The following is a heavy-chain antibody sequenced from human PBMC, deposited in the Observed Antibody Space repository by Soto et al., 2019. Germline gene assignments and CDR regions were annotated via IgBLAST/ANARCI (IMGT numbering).Heavy chain of an antibody. V-gene: IGHV4-34*01. Sequence: SETLSLTCAVYGGSFSGYYWSWIRQPPGKGLEWIGEINHSGSTNYNPSLKSRVTISVDTSKNQFSLKLSSVTAADTAVYYCARGFGVNWGQGTLVTVSS. CDR1: GGSFSGYY. J-gene: IGHJ4*02. D-gene: IGHD3-16*01. CDR2: INHSGST. CDR3: ARGFGVN.